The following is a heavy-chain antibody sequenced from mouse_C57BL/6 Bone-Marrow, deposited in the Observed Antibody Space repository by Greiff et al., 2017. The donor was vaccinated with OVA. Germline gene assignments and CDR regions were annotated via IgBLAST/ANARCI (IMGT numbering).Heavy chain of an antibody. J-gene: IGHJ4*01. Sequence: QVQLQQPGAELVMPGASVKLSCKASGYTFTSYCKHWVKQRPGQGLEWIGEIDPSDSYTNYNQKFKGKYTLTVDKSSSTAYMQLSSLTSEDSAAYYCAREEDNGNYGAMDYCGQGTSVTVSS. CDR1: GYTFTSYC. CDR3: AREEDNGNYGAMDY. CDR2: IDPSDSYT. V-gene: IGHV1-69*01. D-gene: IGHD2-1*01.